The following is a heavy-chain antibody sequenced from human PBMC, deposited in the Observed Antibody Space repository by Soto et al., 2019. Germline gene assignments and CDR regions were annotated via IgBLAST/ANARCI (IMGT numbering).Heavy chain of an antibody. CDR3: ARGWGIAAPGPNWFDP. CDR2: INPNSGGT. V-gene: IGHV1-2*02. D-gene: IGHD6-13*01. J-gene: IGHJ5*02. Sequence: VSVKVSCKASGYSLSGYYLHWVRQAPGQGPEWMGWINPNSGGTKYVQKFQGRVTMTRDTSISTVYLELSRLRSDDTAVYYCARGWGIAAPGPNWFDPWGQGTLVTVSS. CDR1: GYSLSGYY.